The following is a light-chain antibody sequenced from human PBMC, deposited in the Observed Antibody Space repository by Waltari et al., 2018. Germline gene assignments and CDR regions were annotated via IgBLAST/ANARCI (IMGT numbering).Light chain of an antibody. V-gene: IGLV2-14*01. CDR1: SSDVGTYNS. CDR2: DVT. Sequence: QSALTQPASMSGSPGQSITISCIGTSSDVGTYNSVPWYQQHPGKAPKLMIFDVTKRPSGISDRFSGSKSGNTASLTISGLRAEDEADYYCYSYTSSRTFVFGGGTKLTVL. J-gene: IGLJ2*01. CDR3: YSYTSSRTFV.